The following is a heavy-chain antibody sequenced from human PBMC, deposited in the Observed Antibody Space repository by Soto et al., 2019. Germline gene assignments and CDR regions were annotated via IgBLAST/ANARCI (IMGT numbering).Heavy chain of an antibody. CDR2: IIPIFGTA. V-gene: IGHV1-69*13. CDR1: GGTFSSYA. J-gene: IGHJ6*02. Sequence: SVKVSCKASGGTFSSYAISWVRQAPGQGLEWMGGIIPIFGTANYAQKFQGRVTITADESTSTAYMELSSLRSEDTAVYYCARGPVDKAMGTDYGMDVWGQGTTVTVSS. CDR3: ARGPVDKAMGTDYGMDV. D-gene: IGHD5-18*01.